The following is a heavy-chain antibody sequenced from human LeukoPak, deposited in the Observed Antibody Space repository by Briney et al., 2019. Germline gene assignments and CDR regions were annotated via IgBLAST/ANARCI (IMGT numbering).Heavy chain of an antibody. J-gene: IGHJ6*03. V-gene: IGHV4-34*01. D-gene: IGHD2-2*02. Sequence: SETLSLTCAVYGGSFSGYYWSWIRQPPGKGLEWIGEINHSGSTNYNPSLKSRVTISVDTSKNQLSLKLSSVTAADTAVYYCARRRYCSSTSCYRGGYYYYYMDVWGKGTTVTVSS. CDR2: INHSGST. CDR1: GGSFSGYY. CDR3: ARRRYCSSTSCYRGGYYYYYMDV.